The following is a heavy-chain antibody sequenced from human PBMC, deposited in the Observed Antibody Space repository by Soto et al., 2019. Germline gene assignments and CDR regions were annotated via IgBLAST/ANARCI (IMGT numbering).Heavy chain of an antibody. J-gene: IGHJ1*01. Sequence: EVQLVESGGGLIQPGGSLRLSCAASGFTVSSNDMSWVRQAPGKGLEWVSVIYSGGSTYYAESVKGRFTISRDYYKNPLLLQMSSLSAEATAVYYCARDRVESGYPEYFQHWGQGTLVTVSS. D-gene: IGHD3-22*01. CDR3: ARDRVESGYPEYFQH. CDR2: IYSGGST. V-gene: IGHV3-53*01. CDR1: GFTVSSND.